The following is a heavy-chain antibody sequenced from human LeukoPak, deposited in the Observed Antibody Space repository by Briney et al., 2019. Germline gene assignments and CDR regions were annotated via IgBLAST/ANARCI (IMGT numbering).Heavy chain of an antibody. D-gene: IGHD5-12*01. Sequence: SGPTLANPTHTLTLTCTFSGFSLSTSGVGVGWIRQPPGKALEWLELFYWDDDKRYSPSLKSRLTITKDTSKNQVVLTMTNMDPVDTATYDCAHRPRMVAPGVYFDYWGQGTLVTVSS. CDR1: GFSLSTSGVG. J-gene: IGHJ4*02. CDR3: AHRPRMVAPGVYFDY. V-gene: IGHV2-5*02. CDR2: FYWDDDK.